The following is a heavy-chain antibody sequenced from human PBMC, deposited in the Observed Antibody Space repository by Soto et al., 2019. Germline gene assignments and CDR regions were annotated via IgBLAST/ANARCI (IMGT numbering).Heavy chain of an antibody. CDR3: ARDPCSGDCYSAFDI. J-gene: IGHJ3*02. CDR2: ISYDGSNK. V-gene: IGHV3-30-3*01. D-gene: IGHD2-21*02. Sequence: QVQLVESGGGVVQPGRSLRLSCAASGFTFSSYAMHWVRQAPGKGLEWVAVISYDGSNKYYADSVKGRFIISRDNSKNTLYLQMNSLRAEDTAVYYCARDPCSGDCYSAFDIWGQGTMVTVSS. CDR1: GFTFSSYA.